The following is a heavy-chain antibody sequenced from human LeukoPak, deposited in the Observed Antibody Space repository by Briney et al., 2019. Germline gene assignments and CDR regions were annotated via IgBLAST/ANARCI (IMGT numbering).Heavy chain of an antibody. CDR1: GYILTELS. V-gene: IGHV1-24*01. D-gene: IGHD3-16*01. CDR2: SDPENGKT. J-gene: IGHJ4*01. CDR3: AIDTVYYDPPSY. Sequence: ASVKVSCKVSGYILTELSTHWVRQAPGKGLEWMGGSDPENGKTVYAQNFQGRVTMTEDTSADTAYMELSSLRSEDTAVYYCAIDTVYYDPPSYWGQGTLVAVSS.